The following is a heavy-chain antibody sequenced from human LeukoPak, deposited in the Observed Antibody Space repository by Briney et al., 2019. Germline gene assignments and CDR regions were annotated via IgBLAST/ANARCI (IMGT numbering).Heavy chain of an antibody. CDR1: GGSISSSNW. J-gene: IGHJ6*02. Sequence: SETLSLTCAVSGGSISSSNWWSWVRQPPGKGLEWIGEIYHSGSTNYNPSLKSRVTIPVDKSKNQFSLKLSSVTAADTAVYYCARNVRNPGYYYGMDVWGQGTTVTVSS. V-gene: IGHV4-4*02. CDR2: IYHSGST. CDR3: ARNVRNPGYYYGMDV. D-gene: IGHD1-14*01.